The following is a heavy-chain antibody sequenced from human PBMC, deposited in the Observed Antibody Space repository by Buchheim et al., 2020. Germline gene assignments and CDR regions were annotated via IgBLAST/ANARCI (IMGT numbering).Heavy chain of an antibody. V-gene: IGHV3-30*18. D-gene: IGHD5-24*01. CDR1: GFTFSSYG. CDR3: AKDLLAEMATNFDY. CDR2: ISYDGSNK. Sequence: QVQLVESGGGVVQPGRSLRLSCAASGFTFSSYGMHWVRQAPGKGLEWVAVISYDGSNKYYADSVKGRFTISRDNSKNTLYLQMNSLRAEDTAVYYCAKDLLAEMATNFDYWGQGTL. J-gene: IGHJ4*02.